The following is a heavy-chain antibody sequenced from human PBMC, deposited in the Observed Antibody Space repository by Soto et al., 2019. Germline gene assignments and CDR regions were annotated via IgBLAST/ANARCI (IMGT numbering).Heavy chain of an antibody. CDR1: GYTFTSYG. J-gene: IGHJ3*02. CDR2: ISAYNGNT. D-gene: IGHD2-21*02. V-gene: IGHV1-18*01. CDR3: ARGGTIVVVTAMAFDI. Sequence: ASVKVSCKASGYTFTSYGISWVRQAPGQGLEWMGWISAYNGNTNYAQKLQGRVTMTTDTSTSTAYMELRSLRSDDTAVYYCARGGTIVVVTAMAFDIWSQGTMVTVSS.